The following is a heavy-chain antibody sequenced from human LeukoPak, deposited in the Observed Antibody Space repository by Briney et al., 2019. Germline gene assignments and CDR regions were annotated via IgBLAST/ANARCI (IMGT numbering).Heavy chain of an antibody. CDR3: ARHPLYGDNVAGNY. Sequence: PSETLSLTCTVSGGSISSSSYYWGWIRQPPGKGLEWIGSFYYSGSTYYNPSLKSRVTISVDTSQNQFSLKLSSVTAADTAVYYCARHPLYGDNVAGNYWGQGTLVTVSS. CDR1: GGSISSSSYY. J-gene: IGHJ4*02. V-gene: IGHV4-39*01. CDR2: FYYSGST. D-gene: IGHD4-17*01.